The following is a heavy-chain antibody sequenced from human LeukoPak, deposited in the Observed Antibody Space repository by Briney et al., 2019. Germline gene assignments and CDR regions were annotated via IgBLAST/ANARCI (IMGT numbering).Heavy chain of an antibody. CDR2: IYSGGST. CDR3: ARIWSTIFGVVTP. V-gene: IGHV3-66*01. J-gene: IGHJ5*02. D-gene: IGHD3-3*01. CDR1: GFTVSSNY. Sequence: GGSLRLSCAASGFTVSSNYMSWVRQAPGKGLEWVSVIYSGGSTYYADSVKGRFTISRDNSKNTLYLQMNSLRAEDTAVHYCARIWSTIFGVVTPWGQGTLVTVSS.